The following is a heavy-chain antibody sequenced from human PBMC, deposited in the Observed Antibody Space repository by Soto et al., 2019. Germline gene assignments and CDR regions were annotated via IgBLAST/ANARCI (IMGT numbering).Heavy chain of an antibody. J-gene: IGHJ4*02. CDR2: INYSGTT. CDR1: GDSINSGGYF. D-gene: IGHD3-9*01. CDR3: ARHGTYVYILTSYLPGYFDY. Sequence: SETLSLTCSVSGDSINSGGYFWGWIRQPPGKGLEWIGSINYSGTTYYNLSLKSRITISVDTSKNQYSLNLNSVTAADTAVYYCARHGTYVYILTSYLPGYFDYWGRGSLVTVSS. V-gene: IGHV4-39*01.